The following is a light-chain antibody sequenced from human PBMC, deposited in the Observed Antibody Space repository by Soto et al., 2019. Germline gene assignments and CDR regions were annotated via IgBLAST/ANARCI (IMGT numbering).Light chain of an antibody. Sequence: QSVLTQPASVSGSPGQSITISCTGTSTDVDGYNYVSWYQQHPGKAPKLIIFEVSNRFSGSKSGNTASLTISGLQAEDEADYFCSSFTSSSTYVFGTGTKVTVL. V-gene: IGLV2-14*01. CDR2: EVS. CDR1: STDVDGYNY. J-gene: IGLJ1*01. CDR3: SSFTSSSTYV.